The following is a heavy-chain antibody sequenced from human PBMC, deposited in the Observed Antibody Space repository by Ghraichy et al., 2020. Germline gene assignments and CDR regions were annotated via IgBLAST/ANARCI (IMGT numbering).Heavy chain of an antibody. D-gene: IGHD2-2*01. Sequence: GGSLRLSCAASGFTFSSYAMSWVRQAPGKGLEWVSAISGSGGSTYYADSVKGRFTISRDNSKNTLYLQMNSLRAEDTAVYYCAKDMGYCSSTSCYYVYYYYYGMDVWGQGTTVTVSS. J-gene: IGHJ6*02. V-gene: IGHV3-23*01. CDR2: ISGSGGST. CDR3: AKDMGYCSSTSCYYVYYYYYGMDV. CDR1: GFTFSSYA.